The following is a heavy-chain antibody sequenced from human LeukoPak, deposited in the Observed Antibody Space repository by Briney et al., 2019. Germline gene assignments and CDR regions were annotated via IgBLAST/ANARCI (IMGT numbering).Heavy chain of an antibody. Sequence: GGSLRLSCAASGFTFSSYSMNWVRQAPGKGLEWVSSISSSSSYIYYADSVKGRFTISRDNAKNSLYLQMNSLRAEDTAVYYCARRRGDSYGFFFRGYMDVWGKGTTVTVSS. CDR3: ARRRGDSYGFFFRGYMDV. V-gene: IGHV3-21*01. J-gene: IGHJ6*03. CDR1: GFTFSSYS. CDR2: ISSSSSYI. D-gene: IGHD5-18*01.